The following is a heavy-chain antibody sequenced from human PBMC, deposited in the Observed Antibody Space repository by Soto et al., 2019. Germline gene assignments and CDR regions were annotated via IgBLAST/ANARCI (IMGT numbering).Heavy chain of an antibody. CDR3: AGFDYLSGSYHY. V-gene: IGHV3-33*01. Sequence: QVQLVESGGGVVQPGRSLRLSCAASGFSFSSYAMHWVRQAPGKGLEWVAVIWHDGSNKYYADSVKGRFSISRDNSKNTLYVQMNTLRAEDTAVYYCAGFDYLSGSYHYWGQGTLVTVSS. CDR2: IWHDGSNK. J-gene: IGHJ4*02. D-gene: IGHD3-10*01. CDR1: GFSFSSYA.